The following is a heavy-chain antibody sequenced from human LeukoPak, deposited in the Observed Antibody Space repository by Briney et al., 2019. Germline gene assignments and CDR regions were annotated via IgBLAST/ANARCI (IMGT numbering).Heavy chain of an antibody. CDR2: ISSSSTTI. CDR1: GFTFSISG. CDR3: ASLVGTSQTYFDL. V-gene: IGHV3-48*01. D-gene: IGHD1-26*01. Sequence: GGSLRLSCAVSGFTFSISGMSWVRQAPGKGLEWVSCISSSSTTISYADSVEGRFTISRDNAENSLYLQMNSLRAEDTAVYYCASLVGTSQTYFDLWGRGALVTVSS. J-gene: IGHJ2*01.